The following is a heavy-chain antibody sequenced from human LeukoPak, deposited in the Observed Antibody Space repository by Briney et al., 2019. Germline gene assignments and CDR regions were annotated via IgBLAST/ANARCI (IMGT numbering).Heavy chain of an antibody. CDR3: ARVSREDTAMVNYFDY. CDR2: IYYSGST. V-gene: IGHV4-30-4*08. J-gene: IGHJ4*02. D-gene: IGHD5-18*01. CDR1: GGSISSGDYY. Sequence: SETLYLTCTVSGGSISSGDYYWSWIRQPPGKGLEWIGYIYYSGSTYYNPSLKSRVTISVDTSKNQFSLKLSSVTAADTAVYYCARVSREDTAMVNYFDYWGQGTLVTVSS.